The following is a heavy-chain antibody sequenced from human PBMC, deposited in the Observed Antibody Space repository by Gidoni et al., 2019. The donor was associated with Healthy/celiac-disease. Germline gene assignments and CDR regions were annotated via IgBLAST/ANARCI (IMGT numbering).Heavy chain of an antibody. CDR3: AKTIVVVVAAFNWFDP. CDR2: GGST. V-gene: IGHV3-23*01. Sequence: GGSTYYADSVKGRFTISRDNSKNTLYLQMNSLRAEDTAVYYCAKTIVVVVAAFNWFDPWGQGTRVTVSS. D-gene: IGHD2-15*01. J-gene: IGHJ5*02.